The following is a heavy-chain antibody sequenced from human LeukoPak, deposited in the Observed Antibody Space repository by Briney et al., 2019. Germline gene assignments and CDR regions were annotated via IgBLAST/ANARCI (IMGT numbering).Heavy chain of an antibody. Sequence: SETLSLTCSVSGGSITSGDYYWSWIRQPPGKGLEWIGYIYYSGSTYYNPSPKSRVTISVDTSKNQFSLKLSSVTVADTAVYYCAGYSSSSRSPRWFDPWGQGTLVTVSS. CDR2: IYYSGST. V-gene: IGHV4-30-4*01. J-gene: IGHJ5*02. CDR1: GGSITSGDYY. CDR3: AGYSSSSRSPRWFDP. D-gene: IGHD6-6*01.